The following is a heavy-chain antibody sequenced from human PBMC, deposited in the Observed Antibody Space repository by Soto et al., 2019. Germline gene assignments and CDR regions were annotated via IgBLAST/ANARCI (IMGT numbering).Heavy chain of an antibody. J-gene: IGHJ6*02. CDR3: ARDLGIAVAASYYYYGMDV. CDR1: GYTFTSYD. D-gene: IGHD6-19*01. V-gene: IGHV1-8*01. Sequence: ASVKVSCKDSGYTFTSYDINWVRHATGQGLEWMGWMNPNSGNTGYAQKFQGRVTMTRNTSISTAYMELSSLRSEDTAVYYCARDLGIAVAASYYYYGMDVWGQGTTVTVSS. CDR2: MNPNSGNT.